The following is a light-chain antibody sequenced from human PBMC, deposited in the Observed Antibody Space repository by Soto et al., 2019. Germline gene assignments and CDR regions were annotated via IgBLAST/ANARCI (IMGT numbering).Light chain of an antibody. CDR2: AAT. CDR1: QDIRNE. CDR3: LQDYNYPRT. Sequence: AIQMTQSPSSLSASVGDRVTITCRASQDIRNELGWYQQKPGKAPKVLIYAATTLQSGVPSRFSGSGSGTDFTLTISSLQPEDCASYYCLQDYNYPRTFGQGTKVE. J-gene: IGKJ1*01. V-gene: IGKV1-6*01.